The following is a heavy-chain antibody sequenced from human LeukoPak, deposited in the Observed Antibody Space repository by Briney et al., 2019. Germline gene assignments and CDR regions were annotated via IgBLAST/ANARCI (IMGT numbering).Heavy chain of an antibody. V-gene: IGHV3-20*04. Sequence: GGSLRLSCAASGFTFDDYGMSWVRQAPGKGLEWVSGINWSGGSTAYADSVKGRFTISRDDAKNSLYLQMKSLRAEDTALYYCARDRPYYYDSSGYYYLDYWGQGTLVTVSS. D-gene: IGHD3-22*01. J-gene: IGHJ4*02. CDR2: INWSGGST. CDR3: ARDRPYYYDSSGYYYLDY. CDR1: GFTFDDYG.